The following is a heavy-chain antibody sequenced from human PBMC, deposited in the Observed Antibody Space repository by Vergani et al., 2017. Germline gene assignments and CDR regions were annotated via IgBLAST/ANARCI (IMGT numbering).Heavy chain of an antibody. J-gene: IGHJ4*02. D-gene: IGHD2-15*01. V-gene: IGHV4-59*01. CDR2: IYYSGST. CDR1: GGSISSYY. Sequence: QVQLQESGPGLVKPSETLSLTCTVSGGSISSYYWSWIRQPPGKGLEWIGYIYYSGSTDYNPSLKSRVTRSVDTSKNQFSLKLSSVTAADTAVYYCARLGYCSGGSCGSGYFDYWGQGTLVTVSS. CDR3: ARLGYCSGGSCGSGYFDY.